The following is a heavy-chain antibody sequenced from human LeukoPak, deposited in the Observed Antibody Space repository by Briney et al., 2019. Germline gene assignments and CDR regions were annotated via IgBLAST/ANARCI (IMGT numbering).Heavy chain of an antibody. CDR3: ARPPSRGYSSSFEY. Sequence: GESLKISCKGSGYSFPTYWIALVRQMPGKGLEWRGIIYPAESNIRSSPSFQVQVTISADQSTTTASLQWSSLKASDTAMYYCARPPSRGYSSSFEYWGQGTLVTVSS. V-gene: IGHV5-51*01. D-gene: IGHD2-2*03. J-gene: IGHJ4*02. CDR1: GYSFPTYW. CDR2: IYPAESNI.